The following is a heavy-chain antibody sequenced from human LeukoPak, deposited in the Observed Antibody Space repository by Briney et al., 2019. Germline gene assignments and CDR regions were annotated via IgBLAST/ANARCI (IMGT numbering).Heavy chain of an antibody. D-gene: IGHD5-12*01. J-gene: IGHJ4*02. CDR3: TTVYSGYDDY. Sequence: SGGSLRLSCASSGFTFSNACMSGFRQAPGKGREGVGRIKSKTDGGTTDYAAPVKASFTTSRDDSKNTLYLQMNSLKTEDTAVYYCTTVYSGYDDYWGQGTLVTVSS. V-gene: IGHV3-15*01. CDR2: IKSKTDGGTT. CDR1: GFTFSNAC.